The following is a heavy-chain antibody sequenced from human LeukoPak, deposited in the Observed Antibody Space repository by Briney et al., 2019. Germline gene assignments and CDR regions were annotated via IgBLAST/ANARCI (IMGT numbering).Heavy chain of an antibody. Sequence: SQTLSLTCAISGDSVSSNIAAWNWIRQSPSRGLEWLGRTYYRSKWYNDYAMSVKSRITINPDTFKNQFSLQLSSVTSEDTAVYYCAKSYSARLGQESYCYFYVDVWGKGTTITVSS. CDR2: TYYRSKWYN. V-gene: IGHV6-1*01. J-gene: IGHJ6*03. CDR3: AKSYSARLGQESYCYFYVDV. CDR1: GDSVSSNIAA. D-gene: IGHD6-13*01.